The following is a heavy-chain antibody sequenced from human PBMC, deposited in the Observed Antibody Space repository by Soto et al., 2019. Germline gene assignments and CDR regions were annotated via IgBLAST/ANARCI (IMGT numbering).Heavy chain of an antibody. V-gene: IGHV1-2*04. J-gene: IGHJ3*02. CDR2: INPNSGGT. CDR1: GYTFTGYY. Sequence: ASVKVSCKASGYTFTGYYMDWVRQAPGQGLDWMGWINPNSGGTNYAQKFQGWVTMTRDTSISTAYMELSRLRSDDTAVYYCARWGRDGYKADAFDIWGQGTMVTVSS. D-gene: IGHD5-12*01. CDR3: ARWGRDGYKADAFDI.